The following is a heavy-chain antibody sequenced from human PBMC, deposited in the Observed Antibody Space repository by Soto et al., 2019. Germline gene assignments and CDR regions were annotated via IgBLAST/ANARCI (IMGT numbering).Heavy chain of an antibody. CDR3: ARTGSSWGWFEP. CDR1: GFSLSNARLG. Sequence: QVTLKESGPVLVKPTETLTLTCTASGFSLSNARLGVSWIRQPPGKALEWLAHIFSNDGKSYSTSLKSMRTIYKEHSKSQVPLTTTNMHPVDTATYYCARTGSSWGWFEPWGQGTLVTVS. D-gene: IGHD6-13*01. CDR2: IFSNDGK. V-gene: IGHV2-26*01. J-gene: IGHJ5*02.